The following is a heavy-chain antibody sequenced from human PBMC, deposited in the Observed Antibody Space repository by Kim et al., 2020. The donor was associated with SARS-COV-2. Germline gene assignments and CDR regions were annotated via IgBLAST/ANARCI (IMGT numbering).Heavy chain of an antibody. CDR1: GGSISSSSYY. V-gene: IGHV4-39*01. J-gene: IGHJ4*02. CDR3: ARHFGCTSMRFLGRCQFDS. Sequence: SETLSLTCTVSGGSISSSSYYWGWIRQPPGKGLEWIGSVYYTGTTYCDPSLKSRVTISVDTSKNQFSLKLSSVTAADTAVYYCARHFGCTSMRFLGRCQFDSWGQGTLVTVSS. D-gene: IGHD3-9*01. CDR2: VYYTGTT.